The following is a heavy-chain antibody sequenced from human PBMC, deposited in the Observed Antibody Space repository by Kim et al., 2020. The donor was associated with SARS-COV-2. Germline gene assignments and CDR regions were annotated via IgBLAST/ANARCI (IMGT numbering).Heavy chain of an antibody. CDR1: GYSFTSYW. D-gene: IGHD3-9*01. Sequence: GESLKISCKGSGYSFTSYWISWVRQMPGKGLEWMGRIDPSDSYTNYSPSFQGHVTISADKSISTAYLQWSSLKASDTAMYYCARRETVRDYDILTGYYWEEAFDIWGQGTMVTVSS. CDR3: ARRETVRDYDILTGYYWEEAFDI. CDR2: IDPSDSYT. V-gene: IGHV5-10-1*01. J-gene: IGHJ3*02.